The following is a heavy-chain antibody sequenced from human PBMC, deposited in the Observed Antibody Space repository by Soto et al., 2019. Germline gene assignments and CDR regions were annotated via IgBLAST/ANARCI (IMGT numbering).Heavy chain of an antibody. J-gene: IGHJ5*02. V-gene: IGHV1-8*01. CDR3: ARMHYYESSVHNWFDP. Sequence: GASVKVSCKASGYTLTSYDINWVRQATGQGLEWMGWMNPNSGNTGYAQKFQGRVTMTRNTSINTAYMELSSLTSEDTAVYYCARMHYYESSVHNWFDPWGQGTLVTVSS. CDR1: GYTLTSYD. D-gene: IGHD3-22*01. CDR2: MNPNSGNT.